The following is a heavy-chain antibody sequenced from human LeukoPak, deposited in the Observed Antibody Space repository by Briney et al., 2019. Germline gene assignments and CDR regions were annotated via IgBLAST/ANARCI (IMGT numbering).Heavy chain of an antibody. CDR1: GFTFSSYG. Sequence: GGSLRLSCAASGFTFSSYGMHWVRQAPGKGLEWVAVIWYDGSNKYYADSVKGRFTISRDNSKNTLYLQMNSLRAEDTAVYYCARDQSDDYSIWHYFDYWGQGTLVTVSS. CDR2: IWYDGSNK. D-gene: IGHD4-11*01. J-gene: IGHJ4*02. CDR3: ARDQSDDYSIWHYFDY. V-gene: IGHV3-33*01.